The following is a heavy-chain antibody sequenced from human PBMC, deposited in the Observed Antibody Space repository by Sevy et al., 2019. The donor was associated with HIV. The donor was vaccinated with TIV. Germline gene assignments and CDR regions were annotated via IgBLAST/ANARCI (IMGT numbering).Heavy chain of an antibody. Sequence: GGSLRLSCSTSGFIFNSYAMHWVRQAPGKGLEWVAVISYAGSNKYYADSVKGRFTISRDNSKNTLYLQMNSLRAEDTTVYYCARDVAFTTEYSYGMDVWGQGTTVTVSS. D-gene: IGHD4-17*01. J-gene: IGHJ6*02. CDR1: GFIFNSYA. CDR2: ISYAGSNK. CDR3: ARDVAFTTEYSYGMDV. V-gene: IGHV3-30*19.